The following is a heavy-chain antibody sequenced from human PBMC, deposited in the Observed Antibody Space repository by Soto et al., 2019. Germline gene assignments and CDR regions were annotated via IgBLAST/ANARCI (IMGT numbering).Heavy chain of an antibody. V-gene: IGHV3-7*05. CDR2: IRKDGSQE. CDR3: TRDANYRDDSAYYDVFDI. J-gene: IGHJ3*02. CDR1: GFGFGSDW. D-gene: IGHD3-16*01. Sequence: DVQLTESGGGLVQPGGSLRVSCGASGFGFGSDWMAWVRRAPGKGLEWVANIRKDGSQEHYAASVRGRFSVSRDNAKDSLYLQMNSLRLEDTAVYYCTRDANYRDDSAYYDVFDIWGQGTMVTVSS.